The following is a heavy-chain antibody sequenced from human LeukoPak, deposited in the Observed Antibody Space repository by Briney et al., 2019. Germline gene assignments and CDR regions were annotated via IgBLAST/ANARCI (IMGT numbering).Heavy chain of an antibody. D-gene: IGHD6-19*01. CDR1: GYTFTSYG. CDR2: ISAYNGNT. CDR3: ARDKAVAAPSYFDY. Sequence: ASVKVSCKASGYTFTSYGISWVRQAPGRGLEWMGWISAYNGNTNYAQKLQGRVTMTTDTSTSTAYMELRSLRSDDTAVYYCARDKAVAAPSYFDYWGQGTLVTVSS. J-gene: IGHJ4*02. V-gene: IGHV1-18*01.